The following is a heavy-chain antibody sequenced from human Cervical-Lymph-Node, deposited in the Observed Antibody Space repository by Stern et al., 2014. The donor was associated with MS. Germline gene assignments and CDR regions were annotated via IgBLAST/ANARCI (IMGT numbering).Heavy chain of an antibody. J-gene: IGHJ6*02. CDR1: RFTFRSYG. D-gene: IGHD5-18*01. Sequence: DQLVESGGGVVQPGTSLRLSCTGSRFTFRSYGIHWVLQAPGKGLEWVSVTSYDGGNRQYADSVKGRFTISRDNSKNTVYLHLNSLRPEDTGVYHCAKDRRGGYNYLYGMDVWGQGTTVTVS. CDR3: AKDRRGGYNYLYGMDV. CDR2: TSYDGGNR. V-gene: IGHV3-30*18.